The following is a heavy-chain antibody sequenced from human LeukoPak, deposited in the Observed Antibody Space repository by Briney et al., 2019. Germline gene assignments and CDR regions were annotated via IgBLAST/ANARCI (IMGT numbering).Heavy chain of an antibody. CDR3: AYYDFWSGYSLGAFDI. D-gene: IGHD3-3*01. V-gene: IGHV3-7*01. CDR2: IKQDGSEK. J-gene: IGHJ3*02. Sequence: GGSLRLSCAASGFTFSSYWMSWVRQAPGKGLEWVANIKQDGSEKYYVDSVKGRFTISRDNAKNSLYLQMNSLRAEDTAVYYCAYYDFWSGYSLGAFDIWGQGTMVTVSS. CDR1: GFTFSSYW.